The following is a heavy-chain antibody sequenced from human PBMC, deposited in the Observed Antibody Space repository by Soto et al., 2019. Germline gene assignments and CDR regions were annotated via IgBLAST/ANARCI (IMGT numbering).Heavy chain of an antibody. CDR1: GASVSGGSYY. D-gene: IGHD5-12*01. CDR3: ATYGDGYNY. V-gene: IGHV4-61*01. Sequence: QVQLQESGPRLVKPSETLSLTCTVSGASVSGGSYYWTWIRQPPGKGLEWVGYIYFTGGTKYSPSLKNRVSMSADTSKNQFSLKLSSVTTADTAVYYCATYGDGYNYWGQGILVTVSS. CDR2: IYFTGGT. J-gene: IGHJ4*02.